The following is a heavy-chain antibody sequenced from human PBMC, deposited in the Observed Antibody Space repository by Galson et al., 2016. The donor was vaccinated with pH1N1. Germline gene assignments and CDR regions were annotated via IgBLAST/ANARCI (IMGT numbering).Heavy chain of an antibody. CDR2: IYPGASDT. CDR3: ARSTKGVSTGHFDS. V-gene: IGHV5-51*03. CDR1: GYSFSNYW. J-gene: IGHJ4*02. D-gene: IGHD1-1*01. Sequence: QSGAEVKKPRESLRISCKGFGYSFSNYWIAWVRQMPGKGLECMGVIYPGASDTKYNQSFEGQVVISADKSISSVFLQWNSLEASDTAMYYCARSTKGVSTGHFDSWGQGTLVTVSS.